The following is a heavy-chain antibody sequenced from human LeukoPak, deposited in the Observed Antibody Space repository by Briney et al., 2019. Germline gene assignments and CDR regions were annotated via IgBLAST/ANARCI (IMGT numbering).Heavy chain of an antibody. J-gene: IGHJ4*02. CDR3: AREHKDYDGDGYYYGY. V-gene: IGHV4-4*07. Sequence: SETLSLTCTVSGGSISNYYWSGIRQPAGKGLEWIARVYAGGNTDHNPSLKSRVTMSVDSSKNQFSLRLSSVTAADTAVYYCAREHKDYDGDGYYYGYWGQGILVTVSS. D-gene: IGHD3-22*01. CDR2: VYAGGNT. CDR1: GGSISNYY.